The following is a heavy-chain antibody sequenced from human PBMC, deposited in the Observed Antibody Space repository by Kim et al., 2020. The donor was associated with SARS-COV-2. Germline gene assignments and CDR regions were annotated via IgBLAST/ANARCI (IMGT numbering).Heavy chain of an antibody. Sequence: SETLSLTCAVYGGSFTGYYWSWIRQPPGKGLEWIGEITHSGYTTYNPSLKSRVTISLDTSKNQFSLKLSSVTAADTAVYYCARRVGVDYWGQGTLVTVSS. V-gene: IGHV4-34*01. CDR3: ARRVGVDY. CDR2: ITHSGYT. D-gene: IGHD2-8*01. CDR1: GGSFTGYY. J-gene: IGHJ4*02.